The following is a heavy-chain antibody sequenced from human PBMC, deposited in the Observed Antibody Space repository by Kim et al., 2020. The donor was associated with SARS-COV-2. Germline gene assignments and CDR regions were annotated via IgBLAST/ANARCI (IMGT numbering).Heavy chain of an antibody. CDR2: IYYSGST. V-gene: IGHV4-39*01. Sequence: SETLSLTCTVSGGSISSSSYYWGWIRQPPGKGLEWIGSIYYSGSTYYNPSLKSRVTISVDTSKNQFSLKLSSVTAADTAVYYCARHVLVEPFDYWGQGTLVTVSS. CDR1: GGSISSSSYY. J-gene: IGHJ4*02. D-gene: IGHD2-8*02. CDR3: ARHVLVEPFDY.